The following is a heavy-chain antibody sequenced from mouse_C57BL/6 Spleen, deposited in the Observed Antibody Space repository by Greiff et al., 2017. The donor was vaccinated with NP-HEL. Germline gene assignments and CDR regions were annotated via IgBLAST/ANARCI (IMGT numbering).Heavy chain of an antibody. CDR2: ISDGGSYT. V-gene: IGHV5-4*01. D-gene: IGHD3-2*02. CDR3: ARDPGQIYAMDY. Sequence: EVKLMESGGGLVKPGGSLKLSCAASGFTFSSYAMSWVRQTPEKRLEWVATISDGGSYTYYPDNVKGRFTISRDNAKNNLYLQMSHLKSEDTAMYYCARDPGQIYAMDYWGQGTSVTVSS. CDR1: GFTFSSYA. J-gene: IGHJ4*01.